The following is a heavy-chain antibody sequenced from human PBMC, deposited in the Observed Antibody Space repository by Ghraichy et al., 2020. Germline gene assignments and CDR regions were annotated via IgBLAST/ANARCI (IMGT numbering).Heavy chain of an antibody. Sequence: TLSLTCAVSGDSVSSGTFYWNWIRQHPGNGLEWIGYIHSSGITYYNLSLKSRLTISLDTSKNQFSLTLSSVTAADTAVYYCARGRLTGTRGYFDLWGRGTLVTVSS. V-gene: IGHV4-31*11. CDR2: IHSSGIT. D-gene: IGHD1-7*01. J-gene: IGHJ2*01. CDR1: GDSVSSGTFY. CDR3: ARGRLTGTRGYFDL.